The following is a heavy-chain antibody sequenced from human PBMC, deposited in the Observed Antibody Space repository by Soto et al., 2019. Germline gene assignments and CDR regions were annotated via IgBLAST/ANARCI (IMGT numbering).Heavy chain of an antibody. V-gene: IGHV2-26*01. CDR2: IFSNDEK. CDR1: GFSLSNARMG. Sequence: QVTLKESGPVLVKPTETLTLTCTVSGFSLSNARMGVSWIRQPPGKALEWLAHIFSNDEKSYSTSLKSRLTISKDTSKSQVVLTMTNMDPMDTATYYCARIGPEMATSDYWGQGTLVTVSS. J-gene: IGHJ4*02. CDR3: ARIGPEMATSDY. D-gene: IGHD5-12*01.